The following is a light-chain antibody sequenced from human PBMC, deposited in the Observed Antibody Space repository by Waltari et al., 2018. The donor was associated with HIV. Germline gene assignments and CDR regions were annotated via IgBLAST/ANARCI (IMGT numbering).Light chain of an antibody. V-gene: IGLV1-47*01. CDR3: EAWDDRLGGPV. Sequence: QSVLTQPPSASETPGPRVTLSCSASNSTIGTNFCYWYHQLPGTAPKVLIYRNSQRPSGVPDRFSGSKSGTSASLAISGLRSEDEADYYCEAWDDRLGGPVFGGGTRLTVL. CDR1: NSTIGTNF. J-gene: IGLJ2*01. CDR2: RNS.